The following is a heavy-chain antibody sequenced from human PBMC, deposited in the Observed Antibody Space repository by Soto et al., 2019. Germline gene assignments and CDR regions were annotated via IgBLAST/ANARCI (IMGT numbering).Heavy chain of an antibody. CDR2: IYYSGNT. J-gene: IGHJ4*02. CDR1: GGSITNPAYY. D-gene: IGHD3-10*01. V-gene: IGHV4-39*01. CDR3: ARVYGSGSYYFAY. Sequence: SETLSLTCTFSGGSITNPAYYWAWIRQPPGKGLECIGIIYYSGNTYYSPSLKSRVTMSVDTSKNQFSLKLSSVSAADTSMYYCARVYGSGSYYFAYWGQGTLVTVS.